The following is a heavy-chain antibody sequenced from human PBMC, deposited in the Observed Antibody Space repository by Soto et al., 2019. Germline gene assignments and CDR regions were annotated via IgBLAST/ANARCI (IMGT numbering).Heavy chain of an antibody. J-gene: IGHJ4*02. Sequence: QVQLLQSGAEVKKPGASVKVSCKASGYTFTSYSISWVRQAPGQGLEWMGWISTFNSHTDYAQKVQGRVAMTTDRPTGTAYMELRSLRSDDTAVYYCARGPLDYPIPDFDYWGQGTLVTVSS. CDR3: ARGPLDYPIPDFDY. CDR1: GYTFTSYS. V-gene: IGHV1-18*01. D-gene: IGHD2-8*01. CDR2: ISTFNSHT.